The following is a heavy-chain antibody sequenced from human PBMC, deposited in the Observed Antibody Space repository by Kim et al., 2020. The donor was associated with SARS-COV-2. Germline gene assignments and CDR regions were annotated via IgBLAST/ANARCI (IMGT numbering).Heavy chain of an antibody. V-gene: IGHV3-30*18. CDR3: AKENVFLWFGKFHDDAFDL. CDR1: GFTFNNFG. D-gene: IGHD3-10*01. CDR2: ISYEGSKK. Sequence: GGSLRLSCAASGFTFNNFGMHWVRQAPGKGLEWVAVISYEGSKKHYADSVNGRFTVSRDSFKNTMSLQMSSLTAEDTAVYYCAKENVFLWFGKFHDDAFDLWGQGTLVTVSS. J-gene: IGHJ3*01.